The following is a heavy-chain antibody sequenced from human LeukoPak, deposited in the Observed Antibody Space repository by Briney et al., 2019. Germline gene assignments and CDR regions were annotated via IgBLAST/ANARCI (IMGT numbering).Heavy chain of an antibody. CDR3: AKSPSWIQLCDY. CDR2: ISWNSGSI. D-gene: IGHD5-18*01. V-gene: IGHV3-9*01. Sequence: GGSLRLSCAASGFTFDDYAMHWVRQAPGKGLEWVSGISWNSGSIGYADSVKGRFTISRDNAKNSLYPQMNSLRAEDTALYYCAKSPSWIQLCDYWGQGTLVTVSS. J-gene: IGHJ4*02. CDR1: GFTFDDYA.